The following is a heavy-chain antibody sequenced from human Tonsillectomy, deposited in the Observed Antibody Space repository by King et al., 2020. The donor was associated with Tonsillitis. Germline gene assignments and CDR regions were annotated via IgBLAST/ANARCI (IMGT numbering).Heavy chain of an antibody. CDR1: GLIFSEAW. CDR3: TAFFDFFDF. D-gene: IGHD3-3*01. V-gene: IGHV3-15*01. CDR2: IKSKTDGGTT. Sequence: EVQLVESGGGLVKPGGSLRLSCAASGLIFSEAWMSWVRQAPGKGLEWVGRIKSKTDGGTTDYAAPVKGRFTISRDDSKSTLYLQMNSLKTEDTAVYYCTAFFDFFDFWGQGTLVTVSS. J-gene: IGHJ4*02.